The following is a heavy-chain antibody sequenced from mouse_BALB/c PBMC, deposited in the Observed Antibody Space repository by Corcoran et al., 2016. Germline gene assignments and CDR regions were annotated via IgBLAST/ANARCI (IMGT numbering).Heavy chain of an antibody. V-gene: IGHV1S136*01. Sequence: EVQLQQSGPELVKPGASVKMSCKASGYTYTSYVMHGVKQKPGQCLEWIGYINPYNDGTKYNEKFKGKATLTSDKSSSTAYMELSSLTSEDSAVYYCARDADGYVYYYAMDYWGQGTSVTDSS. CDR1: GYTYTSYV. CDR3: ARDADGYVYYYAMDY. D-gene: IGHD2-3*01. J-gene: IGHJ4*01. CDR2: INPYNDGT.